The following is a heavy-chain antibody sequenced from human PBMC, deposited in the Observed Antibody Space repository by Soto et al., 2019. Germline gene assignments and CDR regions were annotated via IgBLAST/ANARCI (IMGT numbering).Heavy chain of an antibody. V-gene: IGHV3-23*01. D-gene: IGHD3-22*01. CDR2: ISGSGGST. J-gene: IGHJ4*02. CDR1: GFTFSSYA. Sequence: EVQLLESGGGLVQPGGSLRLSCAASGFTFSSYAMSWVRQAPGKGLEWVSAISGSGGSTYYADSVKGRFTISRDNSKTTLYLQMNSLRAEDTAVYYCAKAVPYYYDSSGYSPFDYWGQGTLVTVSS. CDR3: AKAVPYYYDSSGYSPFDY.